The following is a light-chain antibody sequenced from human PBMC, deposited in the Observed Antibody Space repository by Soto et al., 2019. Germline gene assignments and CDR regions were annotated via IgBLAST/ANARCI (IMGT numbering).Light chain of an antibody. CDR1: SSNIGSNT. CDR2: SNN. J-gene: IGLJ1*01. CDR3: AAWDDSLNGYV. Sequence: QSVVPRPPSASRTRGQPFTFSSSGSSSNIGSNTINWYQQLPGTAPKLLIYSNNQRPSGVPDRLSGFKAGSSASLAISGLQSEDEADYYCAAWDDSLNGYVFRPGSKVTAL. V-gene: IGLV1-44*01.